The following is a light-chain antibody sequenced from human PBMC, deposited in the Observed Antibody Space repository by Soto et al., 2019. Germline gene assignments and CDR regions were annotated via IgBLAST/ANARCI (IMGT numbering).Light chain of an antibody. J-gene: IGKJ2*01. CDR3: MQRLEFPPT. V-gene: IGKV2-40*01. CDR2: TVS. CDR1: QSLLDSDDGNTY. Sequence: DLVMTQTPVSLPVTPGEPASISCRSSQSLLDSDDGNTYLDWYLQKPGQSPQLLIYTVSYRASGVPDRFSGSGSGTDFTLKISRVEAEDVGVYYCMQRLEFPPTFGQGTKLEIK.